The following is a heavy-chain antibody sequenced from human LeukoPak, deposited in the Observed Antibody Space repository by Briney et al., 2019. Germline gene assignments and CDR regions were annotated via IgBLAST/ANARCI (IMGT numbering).Heavy chain of an antibody. D-gene: IGHD3-3*01. CDR2: IYYSGST. J-gene: IGHJ4*02. V-gene: IGHV4-38-2*01. CDR1: GYSISSGYY. Sequence: PSETLSLTCAVSGYSISSGYYWGWIRQPPGKGLEWIGSIYYSGSTYYNPSLKSRVTISVDTSRNQFSLKLSSVTAADTAVYYCARQPNYDFWSGYYRFDYWGQGTLVTVSS. CDR3: ARQPNYDFWSGYYRFDY.